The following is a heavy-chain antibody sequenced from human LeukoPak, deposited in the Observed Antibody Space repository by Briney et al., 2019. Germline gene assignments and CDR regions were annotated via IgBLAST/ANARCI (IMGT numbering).Heavy chain of an antibody. CDR2: IYSGGST. Sequence: GGSLRLSCAASGFTVSTNYMSWVRQAPGRGLEWVSVIYSGGSTYYADSVKGRFTISRDNSKNTLYLQMNSLRAEDTAVYYCARVDYYDSNGYYRWGQGTPVTVSS. J-gene: IGHJ4*02. D-gene: IGHD3-22*01. CDR1: GFTVSTNY. V-gene: IGHV3-53*01. CDR3: ARVDYYDSNGYYR.